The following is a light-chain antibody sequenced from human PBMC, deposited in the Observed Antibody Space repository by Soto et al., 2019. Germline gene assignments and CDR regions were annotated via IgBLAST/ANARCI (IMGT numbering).Light chain of an antibody. CDR3: LQDNNYPRT. CDR1: QDIRSE. Sequence: IQMTQSPSSLSASVGDRVTFICRASQDIRSELSWFQQKPGRPPKLLIYGASILQSGVPSRFSGSGSGKDFTLTIDSLQSEDFATYYCLQDNNYPRTFGPGTKVEVK. CDR2: GAS. J-gene: IGKJ3*01. V-gene: IGKV1-6*01.